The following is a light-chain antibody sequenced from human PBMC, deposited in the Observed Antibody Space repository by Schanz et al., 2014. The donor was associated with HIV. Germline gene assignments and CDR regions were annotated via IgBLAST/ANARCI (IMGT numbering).Light chain of an antibody. CDR1: SGDVGSYNY. Sequence: QSALTQPASVSGSPGQSISISCTGTSGDVGSYNYVSWYQQHPGKAPKLMIFDVSNRPSGVANRFSGSKSGNTASLTISGLQAEDEADYYCSSYTSSSTRPGVFGGGTKLTVL. V-gene: IGLV2-14*03. J-gene: IGLJ3*02. CDR3: SSYTSSSTRPGV. CDR2: DVS.